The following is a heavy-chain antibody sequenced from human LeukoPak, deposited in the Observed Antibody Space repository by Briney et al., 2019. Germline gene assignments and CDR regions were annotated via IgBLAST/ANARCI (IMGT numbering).Heavy chain of an antibody. CDR1: GGTFSSYA. V-gene: IGHV1-69*05. D-gene: IGHD3-3*01. CDR2: IIPIFGTA. CDR3: AGERSGYFDY. Sequence: ASVKVSCKVSGGTFSSYAISWVRQAPGQGLEWMGGIIPIFGTANYAQKFQGRVTITTDESTSTAYMELSSLRSEDTAVYYCAGERSGYFDYWGQGTLVTVSS. J-gene: IGHJ4*02.